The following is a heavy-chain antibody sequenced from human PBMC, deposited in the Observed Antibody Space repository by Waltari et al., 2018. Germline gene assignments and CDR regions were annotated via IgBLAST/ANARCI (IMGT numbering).Heavy chain of an antibody. CDR2: IYSGGST. Sequence: EVQLVESGGGLIQPGGSLRLSCAASGFTVSSNYMSWVRQAPGKGLGWFSVIYSGGSTYYADSVKGRFTISRDNSKNTLYLQMNSLRAEDTAVYYCAREFRGTAAAGYFDYWGQGTLVTVSS. CDR3: AREFRGTAAAGYFDY. V-gene: IGHV3-53*01. CDR1: GFTVSSNY. D-gene: IGHD6-13*01. J-gene: IGHJ4*02.